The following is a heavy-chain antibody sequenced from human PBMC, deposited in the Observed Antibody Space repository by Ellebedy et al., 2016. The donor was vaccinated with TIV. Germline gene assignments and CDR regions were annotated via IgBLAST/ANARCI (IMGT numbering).Heavy chain of an antibody. D-gene: IGHD7-27*01. CDR2: ISAYNGNT. CDR1: GYTFTSYG. Sequence: AASVKVSCKASGYTFTSYGISWVRQAPGQGLEWMGWISAYNGNTNYAQKLQGRVTMTEDTSTDTAYMELSSLRSEDTAVYYCATGSYFDYWGQGTLVTVSS. V-gene: IGHV1-18*01. CDR3: ATGSYFDY. J-gene: IGHJ4*02.